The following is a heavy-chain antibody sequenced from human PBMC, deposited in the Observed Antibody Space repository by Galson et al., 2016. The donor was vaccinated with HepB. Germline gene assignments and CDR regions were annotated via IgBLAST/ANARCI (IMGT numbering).Heavy chain of an antibody. J-gene: IGHJ4*02. D-gene: IGHD6-19*01. Sequence: SLRLSCAASGFTLSSHSMNWVRQAPGKGLEWVSYISSSGSTIKDADSVKGRFTISRDNAKNSLYLQMNSLRAEDTAVYYCARDMSSGWYWVYFDYWGQGTLVTVSS. CDR1: GFTLSSHS. CDR3: ARDMSSGWYWVYFDY. CDR2: ISSSGSTI. V-gene: IGHV3-48*04.